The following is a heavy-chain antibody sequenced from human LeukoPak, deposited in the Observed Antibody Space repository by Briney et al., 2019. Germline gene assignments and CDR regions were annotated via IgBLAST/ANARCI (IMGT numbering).Heavy chain of an antibody. J-gene: IGHJ4*02. CDR2: ISYDGSNK. V-gene: IGHV3-30*18. Sequence: GGSLRLSCAASGFTFSSYGMHWVRQAPGKGLEWVAVISYDGSNKYYADSVKGRFTISRDNSKNTLYLQMNSLRAEDTAVYYCAKDDFGEWGQGTLVTVSS. CDR1: GFTFSSYG. D-gene: IGHD4-17*01. CDR3: AKDDFGE.